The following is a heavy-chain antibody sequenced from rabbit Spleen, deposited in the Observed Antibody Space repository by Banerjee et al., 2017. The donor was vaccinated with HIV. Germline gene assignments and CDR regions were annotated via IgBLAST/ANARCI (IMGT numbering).Heavy chain of an antibody. V-gene: IGHV1S40*01. CDR2: IYGGSSGST. J-gene: IGHJ6*01. Sequence: QSLEESGGDLVKPGASLTLTCTASGFSFSSSYWICWVRQAPGKGLEWIACIYGGSSGSTYSATWATGRFSISKTSSTTVTLQMTSLTVADTATYFCARDTGTSFSSYGMDLWGPGTLVTVS. CDR3: ARDTGTSFSSYGMDL. CDR1: GFSFSSSYW. D-gene: IGHD7-1*01.